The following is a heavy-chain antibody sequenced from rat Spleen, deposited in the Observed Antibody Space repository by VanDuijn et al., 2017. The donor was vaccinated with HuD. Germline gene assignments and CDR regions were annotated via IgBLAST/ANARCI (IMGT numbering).Heavy chain of an antibody. CDR3: AVAGYGY. CDR1: GFNFNDYW. CDR2: ISPSGGST. Sequence: EVKLVESGGGLVQPGRSLKLSCAASGFNFNDYWMGWVRQAPTKGLEWVASISPSGGSTYYRDSVKGRFTISRDHAKSILYLQMGSLRSEDTATYYGAVAGYGYWGQGVMVTVSS. D-gene: IGHD4-3*01. J-gene: IGHJ2*01. V-gene: IGHV5-19*01.